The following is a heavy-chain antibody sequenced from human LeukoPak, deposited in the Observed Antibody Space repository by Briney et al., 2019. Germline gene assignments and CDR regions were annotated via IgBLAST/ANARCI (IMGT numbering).Heavy chain of an antibody. CDR1: GGSFSGYY. CDR3: ARRKTYYYGSGSYFVGYYYGMDV. Sequence: SETLSPTCAVYGGSFSGYYWSWIRQPPGKGLEWIGEINHSGSTNYNPSLKSRVTISVDTSKNQFSLRLSSVTAADTAVYYCARRKTYYYGSGSYFVGYYYGMDVWGQGTTVTVSS. J-gene: IGHJ6*02. V-gene: IGHV4-34*01. D-gene: IGHD3-10*01. CDR2: INHSGST.